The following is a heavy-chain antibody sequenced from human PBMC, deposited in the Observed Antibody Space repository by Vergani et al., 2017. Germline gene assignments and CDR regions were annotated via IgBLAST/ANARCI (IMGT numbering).Heavy chain of an antibody. J-gene: IGHJ4*02. CDR3: TKGSRGYTGYFFDY. CDR2: ISGQNFRT. V-gene: IGHV3-23*01. CDR1: GFTFTAHG. Sequence: EVQLLESGGGSAQPGESLRLSCVASGFTFTAHGLNWVRQAPGKGLEWVSGISGQNFRTHYADSVKGRFTISRDDSKNTLHLQMNSLRADDTAVYYCTKGSRGYTGYFFDYWGQGTLATVSS. D-gene: IGHD5-12*01.